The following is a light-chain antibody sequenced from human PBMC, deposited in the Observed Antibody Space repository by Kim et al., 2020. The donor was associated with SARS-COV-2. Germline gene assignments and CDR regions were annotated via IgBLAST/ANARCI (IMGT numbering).Light chain of an antibody. CDR2: DVN. CDR1: SSDVGGYNH. V-gene: IGLV2-11*01. J-gene: IGLJ3*02. Sequence: QSALTQSRSVSGSPGQSVTISCTGTSSDVGGYNHVSWYQQYAGKAPKLMIYDVNKRPSGVPDRFSGSKSGNTASLTISGLQAEDEADYHCCSYAGSYTLVFGGGTQLTVL. CDR3: CSYAGSYTLV.